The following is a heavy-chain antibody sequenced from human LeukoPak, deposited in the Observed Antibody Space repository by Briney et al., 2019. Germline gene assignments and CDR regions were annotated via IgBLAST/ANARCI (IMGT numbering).Heavy chain of an antibody. CDR2: VSYTGST. CDR1: GGSITSYH. CDR3: ARQPGYSSGWYYFDY. V-gene: IGHV4-59*01. J-gene: IGHJ4*02. D-gene: IGHD6-19*01. Sequence: SETLSLTCTVSGGSITSYHWSWIRQPPGKGLEWIGYVSYTGSTNYNPSLKSRVTMSIDTSKYQFSLKLSSVTAADTAVYYCARQPGYSSGWYYFDYWGQGTLVTVSS.